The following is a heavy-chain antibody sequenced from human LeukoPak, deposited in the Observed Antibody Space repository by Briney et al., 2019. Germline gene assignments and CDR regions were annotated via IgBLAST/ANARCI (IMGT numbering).Heavy chain of an antibody. V-gene: IGHV4-61*01. J-gene: IGHJ4*02. CDR3: ARARSGYSYGYSDYFDY. Sequence: SETLSLTCTVSGYSISSDYYWGWIRQPPGKGLEWIGYIYYSGSTNYNPSLKSRVTISVDTSKNQFSLKLSSVTAADTAVYYCARARSGYSYGYSDYFDYWGQGTLVTVSS. CDR2: IYYSGST. CDR1: GYSISSDYY. D-gene: IGHD5-18*01.